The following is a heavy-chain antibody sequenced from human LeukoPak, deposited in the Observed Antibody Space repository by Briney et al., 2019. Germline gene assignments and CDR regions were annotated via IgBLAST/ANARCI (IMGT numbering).Heavy chain of an antibody. CDR1: GFAFSLYS. CDR3: AKVSGYSSSYSPFDY. V-gene: IGHV3-48*01. D-gene: IGHD6-6*01. J-gene: IGHJ4*02. CDR2: ISSSSNNI. Sequence: GGSLRLSCAASGFAFSLYSINWVRQAPGKGLEWISFISSSSNNIHYADSVKGRFTISRDNARNSLYLQMNSLRAEDTAVYYCAKVSGYSSSYSPFDYWGQGTLVTVSS.